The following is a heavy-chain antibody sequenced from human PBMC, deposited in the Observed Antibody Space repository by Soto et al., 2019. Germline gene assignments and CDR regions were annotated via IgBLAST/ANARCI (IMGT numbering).Heavy chain of an antibody. V-gene: IGHV3-30-3*01. D-gene: IGHD6-19*01. CDR2: ISYDGSNK. CDR3: ARGSYSSGWWVVYY. Sequence: QVQLVESGGGVVQPGRSLRLSCAASGFTFSSYAMHWVRQAPGKGLEWVAVISYDGSNKYYADSVKGRFTISRDNSKNTLYLQMNSLRAEDTAVYYCARGSYSSGWWVVYYWGQGTLVTVSS. CDR1: GFTFSSYA. J-gene: IGHJ4*02.